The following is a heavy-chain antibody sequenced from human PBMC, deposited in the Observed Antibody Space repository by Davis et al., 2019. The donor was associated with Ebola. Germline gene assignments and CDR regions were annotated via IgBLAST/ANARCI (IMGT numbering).Heavy chain of an antibody. J-gene: IGHJ4*02. CDR2: IWYDGSNK. CDR1: GFTFSSYS. V-gene: IGHV3-33*08. D-gene: IGHD2-21*02. CDR3: ARDAIAYCGGDCYSAFDY. Sequence: GESLKISCAASGFTFSSYSMNWVRQAPGKGLEWVAVIWYDGSNKYYADSVKGRFTISRDNSKNTLYLQMNSLRAEDTAVYYCARDAIAYCGGDCYSAFDYWGQGTLVTVSS.